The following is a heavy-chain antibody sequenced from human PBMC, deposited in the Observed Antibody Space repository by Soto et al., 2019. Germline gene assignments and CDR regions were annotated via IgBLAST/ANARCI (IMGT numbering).Heavy chain of an antibody. CDR3: ARASGDGDSLMIDP. Sequence: QVQLQQWGAGLLKPSETLSLTCAVYGGSFSGYYWSWIRQPPGKGLEWIGEINHSGITNYNPSLNSRVTISVDTSKNQFSLKLSSVTAADTAVYYCARASGDGDSLMIDPWGQGTLVTVSS. CDR1: GGSFSGYY. J-gene: IGHJ5*02. D-gene: IGHD4-17*01. CDR2: INHSGIT. V-gene: IGHV4-34*01.